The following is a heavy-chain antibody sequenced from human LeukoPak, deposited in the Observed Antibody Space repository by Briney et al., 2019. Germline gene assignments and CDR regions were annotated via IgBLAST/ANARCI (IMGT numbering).Heavy chain of an antibody. J-gene: IGHJ3*02. D-gene: IGHD3-10*01. Sequence: SETLSLTCTVSGGSISSYYWSWIRQPPGKGLEWIGYIYYSGSTNYNPSLKSRVTISVDTSKNQFSLKLSSVTAADTAVYYCARVIDYYGSGSYRESAFDIWGQGTMVTVSS. CDR3: ARVIDYYGSGSYRESAFDI. V-gene: IGHV4-59*01. CDR1: GGSISSYY. CDR2: IYYSGST.